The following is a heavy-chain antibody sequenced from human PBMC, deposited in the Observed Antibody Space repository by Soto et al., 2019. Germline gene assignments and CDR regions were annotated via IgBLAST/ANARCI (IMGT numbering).Heavy chain of an antibody. D-gene: IGHD4-17*01. Sequence: QVQLQESGPGLVKPSETLSLTCTVSGGSISSYYWSWIRQPPGKGLEWIGYIYYSGSTNYNPSLKSRVTISVDTSKNQFSLKLSSVTAADTAVYYCARGGDLSPYYFDYWGQGTLVTVSS. J-gene: IGHJ4*02. CDR2: IYYSGST. CDR1: GGSISSYY. CDR3: ARGGDLSPYYFDY. V-gene: IGHV4-59*01.